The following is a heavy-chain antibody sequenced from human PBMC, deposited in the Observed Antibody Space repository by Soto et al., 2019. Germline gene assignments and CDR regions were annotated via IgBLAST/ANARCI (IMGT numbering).Heavy chain of an antibody. Sequence: QVQLQESDPGLVKPSGTLSLTCAVSGGSISSSNWWSWVRQPPGKGLEWIGEIYHSGSTNYNPSLRSQVTISVDKSKNQCSLKLSSVTAADTAVYYCASSSSYPLVDYWGQGTLVTVSS. J-gene: IGHJ4*02. CDR3: ASSSSYPLVDY. CDR2: IYHSGST. D-gene: IGHD6-13*01. V-gene: IGHV4-4*02. CDR1: GGSISSSNW.